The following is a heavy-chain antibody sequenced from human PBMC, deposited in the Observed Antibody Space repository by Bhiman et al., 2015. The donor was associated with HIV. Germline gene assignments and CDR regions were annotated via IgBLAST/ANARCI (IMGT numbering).Heavy chain of an antibody. CDR3: ARVAWSNPFLDY. D-gene: IGHD2-15*01. V-gene: IGHV3-21*01. Sequence: EEKLEESGGGLIQPGGSLRLSCAASGFTFSSYSMNWVRQAPGKGLEWVSSISSSSSYIYYADSVKGRFTISRDNAKNSLYLQMGSLRAEDMAVYYCARVAWSNPFLDYWGQGTLVTVSS. CDR1: GFTFSSYS. CDR2: ISSSSSYI. J-gene: IGHJ4*02.